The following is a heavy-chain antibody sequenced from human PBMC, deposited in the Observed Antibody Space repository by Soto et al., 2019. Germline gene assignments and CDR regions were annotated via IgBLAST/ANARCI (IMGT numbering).Heavy chain of an antibody. CDR3: ARRPTYCSSTSCYEPLDY. V-gene: IGHV3-21*01. D-gene: IGHD2-2*01. CDR2: ISSSSSYI. J-gene: IGHJ4*02. Sequence: LRLSCAASGFTFSSYSMNWVRQAPGKGLEWVSSISSSSSYIYYADSVKGRFTISRDNAKNSLYLQMNSLRAEDTAVYYCARRPTYCSSTSCYEPLDYWGQGTLVTVSS. CDR1: GFTFSSYS.